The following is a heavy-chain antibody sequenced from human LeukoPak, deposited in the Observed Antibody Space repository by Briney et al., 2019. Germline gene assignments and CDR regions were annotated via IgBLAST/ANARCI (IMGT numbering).Heavy chain of an antibody. CDR3: AKEFRIVVVPASPFDY. D-gene: IGHD2-2*01. J-gene: IGHJ4*02. V-gene: IGHV3-7*03. Sequence: PGGSLRLSCAASGFTFSSYWMSWVRQAPGKGLEWVANIKQDGSEKYYVDSVKGRFTISRDNAKNSLYLQMNSLRAEDTAVYYCAKEFRIVVVPASPFDYWGQGTLVTVSS. CDR1: GFTFSSYW. CDR2: IKQDGSEK.